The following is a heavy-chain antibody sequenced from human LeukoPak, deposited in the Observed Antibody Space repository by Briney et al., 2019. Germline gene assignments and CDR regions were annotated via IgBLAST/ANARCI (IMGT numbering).Heavy chain of an antibody. CDR2: MNPNSGNT. Sequence: GSVKVSCKASGYTFTSYDINWVRQAAGQGLERMGWMNPNSGNTGYAQKFQGRVTMTRNTSISTAYMELSSLRSEDTAVYYCARVGYYESSGYYEYWGQGTLVTVSS. V-gene: IGHV1-8*01. D-gene: IGHD3-22*01. CDR3: ARVGYYESSGYYEY. J-gene: IGHJ4*02. CDR1: GYTFTSYD.